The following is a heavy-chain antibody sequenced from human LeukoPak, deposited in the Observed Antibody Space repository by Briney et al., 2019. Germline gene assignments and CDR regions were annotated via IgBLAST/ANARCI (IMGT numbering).Heavy chain of an antibody. J-gene: IGHJ4*02. V-gene: IGHV3-23*01. CDR2: ISTSGGST. Sequence: GGSLRLSCAASGFTFSSYAMSWVRQAPGKGLEWVSAISTSGGSTYYADSVKGRFTISRDNSKNTLYLQMNSLRAEDTAVYYCARAPDYSNYGDYWGQGTLVTVSS. CDR1: GFTFSSYA. CDR3: ARAPDYSNYGDY. D-gene: IGHD4-11*01.